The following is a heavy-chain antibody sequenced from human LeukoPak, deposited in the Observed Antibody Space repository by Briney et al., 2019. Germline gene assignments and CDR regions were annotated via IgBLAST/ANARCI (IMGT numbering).Heavy chain of an antibody. CDR1: GGSINNYY. D-gene: IGHD6-6*01. V-gene: IGHV4-4*07. Sequence: SETLSLTCTVSGGSINNYYWNWIRQPPGKGLEWIGRIYTSGSTNYNPSLKSRVTMSVDTSKNQFSLKLSSVTAADTAVYYCAREEKSIAARWGQGTLVTVSS. CDR2: IYTSGST. J-gene: IGHJ4*02. CDR3: AREEKSIAAR.